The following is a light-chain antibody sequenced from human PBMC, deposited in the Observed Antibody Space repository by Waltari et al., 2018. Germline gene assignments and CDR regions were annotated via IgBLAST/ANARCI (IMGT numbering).Light chain of an antibody. Sequence: QSALTQPRSVSGSPGQSVTISCSGTSSYVGNYHFVSWYHQHPGNAPKLLIYDVVKRPSGVPDRFSGSKSGNTASLTISGLQTEDEADYYCCSYAGSYTFVFGGGTQLTVL. CDR3: CSYAGSYTFV. CDR1: SSYVGNYHF. V-gene: IGLV2-11*01. J-gene: IGLJ7*01. CDR2: DVV.